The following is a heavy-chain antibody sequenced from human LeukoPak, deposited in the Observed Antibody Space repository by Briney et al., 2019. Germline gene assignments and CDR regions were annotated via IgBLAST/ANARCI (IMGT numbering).Heavy chain of an antibody. CDR2: INQDGSDK. CDR1: GLTFSTYW. Sequence: GGSLRLSCAASGLTFSTYWMSWVRQAPGKGLEWVANINQDGSDKYYVDSVKGRITISRDNAKNSLYLQINSLRAEDTAVYYCATRIVGTPDYLDYWGLGSLVTVSS. J-gene: IGHJ4*02. D-gene: IGHD1-26*01. V-gene: IGHV3-7*01. CDR3: ATRIVGTPDYLDY.